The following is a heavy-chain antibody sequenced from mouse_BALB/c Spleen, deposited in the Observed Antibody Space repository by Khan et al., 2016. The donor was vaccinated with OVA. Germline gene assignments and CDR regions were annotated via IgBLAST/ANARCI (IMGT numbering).Heavy chain of an antibody. J-gene: IGHJ2*01. CDR2: ISYSGNT. Sequence: EVQLQESGPGLVKPSQSLSLTCTVTGYSITSDSAWNCIRHFPGNKLEWMGFISYSGNTYYNPSLQSRISITRDPSKHQFFLQLNSVTTEDPSTYECAKVYGGDVDYWGQGTTLTVAS. D-gene: IGHD1-1*01. CDR3: AKVYGGDVDY. V-gene: IGHV3-2*02. CDR1: GYSITSDSA.